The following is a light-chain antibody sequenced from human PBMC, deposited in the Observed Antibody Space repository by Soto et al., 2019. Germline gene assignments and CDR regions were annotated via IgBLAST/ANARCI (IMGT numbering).Light chain of an antibody. V-gene: IGKV3-20*01. CDR3: QQYGSSTGWT. J-gene: IGKJ1*01. Sequence: EIVLTQSPGTLSLSPGERATLSCRASQSVSSSYLAWYQQKPGQAPRLLIYGASSRATGIPARFSGSGSGTDFNLTISRLEPEDFAVYYCQQYGSSTGWTFGQGTKVEIK. CDR1: QSVSSSY. CDR2: GAS.